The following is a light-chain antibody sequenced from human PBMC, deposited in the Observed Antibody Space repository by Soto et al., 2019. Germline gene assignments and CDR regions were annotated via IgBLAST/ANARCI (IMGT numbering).Light chain of an antibody. J-gene: IGKJ3*01. Sequence: DIQMTQSPSSLSASIGDRVTITYRASQTISNYLNWYQQKPGKAPNLLIYGASSLESGVPSRFSGSGSGTDFTLTISSLDPEDFATYYCQQSYSIPFTFGPGTKVDVK. CDR1: QTISNY. CDR2: GAS. CDR3: QQSYSIPFT. V-gene: IGKV1-39*01.